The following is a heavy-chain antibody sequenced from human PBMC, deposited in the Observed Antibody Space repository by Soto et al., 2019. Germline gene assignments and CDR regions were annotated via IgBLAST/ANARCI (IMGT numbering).Heavy chain of an antibody. D-gene: IGHD3-22*01. V-gene: IGHV4-4*02. CDR2: IHHSAGT. CDR1: GVSISRGDW. CDR3: ARLVYDTRLNYLYLDS. J-gene: IGHJ4*02. Sequence: QVLLHESGPGLVKPSGTLSLTCTVSGVSISRGDWWSWVRQAPGKQLQWIGEIHHSAGTSSHPSLRSRVSLSVDTSKNQFSPNLKSVTAADTGVYYCARLVYDTRLNYLYLDSWGQGLLVTLSS.